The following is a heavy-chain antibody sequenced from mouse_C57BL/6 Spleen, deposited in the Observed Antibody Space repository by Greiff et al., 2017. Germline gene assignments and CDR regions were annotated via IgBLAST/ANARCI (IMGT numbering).Heavy chain of an antibody. CDR1: GYSITSGYY. CDR3: ARRRPGAFDY. V-gene: IGHV3-6*01. J-gene: IGHJ2*01. CDR2: ISYDGSN. Sequence: EVQLQQSGPGLVKPSQSLSLTCSVPGYSITSGYYWNWIRQFPGNKLEWIGYISYDGSNNYNPSLQNRISITRATSKNQFFLKLNSVTTEDTATYYCARRRPGAFDYWGQGTTLTVSS.